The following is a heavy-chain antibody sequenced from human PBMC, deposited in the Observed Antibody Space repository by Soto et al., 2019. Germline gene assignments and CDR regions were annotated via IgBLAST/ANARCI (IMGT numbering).Heavy chain of an antibody. CDR1: GYTFTSYG. J-gene: IGHJ4*02. CDR2: ISAYNGNT. D-gene: IGHD6-13*01. CDR3: ARDPAYSSSWYEGFDY. V-gene: IGHV1-18*01. Sequence: QVQLVQSGAEVKKPGASVKVSCKASGYTFTSYGISWVRQAPGQGLEWMGWISAYNGNTNYAQKLQGRVTMTTDTSTRTAYRELRSLRSDDTAVYYCARDPAYSSSWYEGFDYWGQGTLVTVSS.